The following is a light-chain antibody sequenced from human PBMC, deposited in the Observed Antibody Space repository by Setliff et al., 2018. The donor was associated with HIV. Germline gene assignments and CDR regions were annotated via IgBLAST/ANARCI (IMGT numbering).Light chain of an antibody. V-gene: IGLV2-14*01. J-gene: IGLJ1*01. CDR3: SSYRGTLEEV. CDR2: EVT. Sequence: QSALTQPASVSGSPGQSITISCTGTSVDIGGYNYVSWYQLLPGKAPKVLIYEVTNRPSGISDRFSGSKSGNTASLTISGLQAEDGADYYCSSYRGTLEEVFGTGTKVT. CDR1: SVDIGGYNY.